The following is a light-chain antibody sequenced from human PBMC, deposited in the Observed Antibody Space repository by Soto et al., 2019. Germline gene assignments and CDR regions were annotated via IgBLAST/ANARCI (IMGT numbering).Light chain of an antibody. Sequence: EIVLTQSPGPLSLSPGERATLSCRASQSVSSTYIAWYQQKPGQAPRLLIYGASTRATGIPARFSGSESGTEFTLTISSLQSEDFAVYYCHHYHNWPMTFGQGTRLEIK. CDR2: GAS. V-gene: IGKV3-15*01. CDR1: QSVSST. J-gene: IGKJ5*01. CDR3: HHYHNWPMT.